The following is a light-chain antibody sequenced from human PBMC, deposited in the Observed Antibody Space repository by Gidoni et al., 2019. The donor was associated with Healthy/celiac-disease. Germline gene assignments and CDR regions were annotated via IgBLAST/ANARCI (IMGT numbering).Light chain of an antibody. CDR2: DAS. CDR1: QSVSSY. Sequence: EIVLTQSPATLSLSPGERATLSCRASQSVSSYLAWYQQKPGQAPRLLIYDASNRATGFPARFSGSGSGTDFALTNSSLEPEDFAVYYCQQRSNWPLLTFGGGTKVEIK. CDR3: QQRSNWPLLT. V-gene: IGKV3-11*01. J-gene: IGKJ4*01.